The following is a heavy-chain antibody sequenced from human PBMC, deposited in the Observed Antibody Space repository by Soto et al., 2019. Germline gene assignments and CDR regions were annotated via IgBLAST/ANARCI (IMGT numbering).Heavy chain of an antibody. CDR1: GGSISSSSYY. V-gene: IGHV4-39*01. CDR2: IYYSGST. Sequence: SETLSLTCTVSGGSISSSSYYWGWIRQPPGKGLEWIGSIYYSGSTYYNPSLKSRVTISADTSKNQLSLNLRSVTAADTAVYYCASPAGADYTFDYRGQGILVTVSS. D-gene: IGHD4-4*01. J-gene: IGHJ4*02. CDR3: ASPAGADYTFDY.